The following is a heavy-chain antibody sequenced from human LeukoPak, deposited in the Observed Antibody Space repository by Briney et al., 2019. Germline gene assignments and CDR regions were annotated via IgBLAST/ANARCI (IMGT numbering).Heavy chain of an antibody. Sequence: GGSLRLSCAASGFTFSSYSMNWVRQAPGKGLEWVSSISSSSSYIYYADSVKGRFTISRDNAKDSLYMQMNSLRAEDTAVYYCARGGYYYDSSGKKSDAFDIWGQGTMVTVSS. CDR1: GFTFSSYS. D-gene: IGHD3-22*01. CDR2: ISSSSSYI. V-gene: IGHV3-21*01. J-gene: IGHJ3*02. CDR3: ARGGYYYDSSGKKSDAFDI.